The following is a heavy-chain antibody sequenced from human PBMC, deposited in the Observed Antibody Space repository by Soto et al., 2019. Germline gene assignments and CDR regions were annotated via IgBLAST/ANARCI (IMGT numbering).Heavy chain of an antibody. CDR1: GFTFSSYA. CDR3: AKATLSPSVVAVPIDY. V-gene: IGHV3-23*01. D-gene: IGHD3-22*01. Sequence: EVQLLESGGGLVQPGGSLRLSCAASGFTFSSYAMSWVRQAPGKGLEWVSAISGSGGSTYYADSVKGRFTISRDNSKNTLYLQMNSLRAEDTAVYYCAKATLSPSVVAVPIDYWGQGTLVTVSS. J-gene: IGHJ4*02. CDR2: ISGSGGST.